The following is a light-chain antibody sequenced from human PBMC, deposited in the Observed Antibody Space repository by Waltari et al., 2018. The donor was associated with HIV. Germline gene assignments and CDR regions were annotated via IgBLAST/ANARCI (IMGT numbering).Light chain of an antibody. Sequence: EIVMTQSPATLSVSPGERATLSCRASQSVSSHVAWYQQKPGQAPRLLIYGASTRAAGIPARCSGSGSGTDFTLTISSLQSEDFAVYYCQQYNNWPPLTFGGGTKVEIK. CDR1: QSVSSH. CDR2: GAS. CDR3: QQYNNWPPLT. J-gene: IGKJ4*01. V-gene: IGKV3-15*01.